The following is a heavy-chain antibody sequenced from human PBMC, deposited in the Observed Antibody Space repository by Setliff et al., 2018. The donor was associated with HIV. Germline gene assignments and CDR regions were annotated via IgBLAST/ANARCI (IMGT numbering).Heavy chain of an antibody. V-gene: IGHV4-34*01. D-gene: IGHD3-10*01. CDR2: INHSGST. CDR1: GCSISNYY. CDR3: ARDRGGHYTGSYYYMDV. J-gene: IGHJ6*03. Sequence: PSETLSLTCTVSGCSISNYYWTWIRQPPGKGLEWLGEINHSGSTNYNPSLKSRVTISVDTSKNQFSLRLSSVTAADTAVYYSARDRGGHYTGSYYYMDVWGKGTTVTVSS.